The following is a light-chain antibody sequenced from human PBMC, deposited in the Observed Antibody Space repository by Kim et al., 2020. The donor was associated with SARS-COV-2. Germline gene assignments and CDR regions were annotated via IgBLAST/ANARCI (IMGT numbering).Light chain of an antibody. CDR3: GSFTGTNSRL. CDR1: SGDVGDYND. J-gene: IGLJ3*02. CDR2: GGN. Sequence: GQSVTISGTGTSGDVGDYNDSSGYQQRPGKGRERMVYGGNQRPSGGWNGGSGSKSGNTASLTISGLQAEDEADYYCGSFTGTNSRLFGGGTQLTVL. V-gene: IGLV2-14*04.